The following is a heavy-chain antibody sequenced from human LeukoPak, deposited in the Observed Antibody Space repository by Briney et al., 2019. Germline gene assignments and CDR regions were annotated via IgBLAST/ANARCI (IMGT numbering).Heavy chain of an antibody. CDR2: IKQDGSEK. V-gene: IGHV3-7*01. Sequence: GSLRLSCAASGFTFSSYWMSWVRHPPGRGRGGVANIKQDGSEKYYVDSVKGRFTISRDNAKNSLYLQMNSLRAEDTAVYYCARDRGVVDLYYYYGMDVWGQGTTVTVSS. J-gene: IGHJ6*02. CDR1: GFTFSSYW. D-gene: IGHD3-22*01. CDR3: ARDRGVVDLYYYYGMDV.